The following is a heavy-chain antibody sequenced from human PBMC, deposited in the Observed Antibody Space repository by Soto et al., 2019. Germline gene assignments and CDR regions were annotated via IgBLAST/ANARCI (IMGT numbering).Heavy chain of an antibody. CDR2: ISSGSSNI. V-gene: IGHV3-21*01. J-gene: IGHJ4*02. CDR1: GFAFRSYN. Sequence: EVQLVESGGGLVKPGGSLTLSCGASGFAFRSYNMNWVRQAPGKRLEWVASISSGSSNIYYADSVKGRFTISRDNAKNSLYLQMDSLRAEDSAVYYCASTTVVAATFDFWGQGTLVTVSS. CDR3: ASTTVVAATFDF. D-gene: IGHD2-15*01.